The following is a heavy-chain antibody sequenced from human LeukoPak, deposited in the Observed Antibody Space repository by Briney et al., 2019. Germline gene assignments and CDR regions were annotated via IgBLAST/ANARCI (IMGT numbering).Heavy chain of an antibody. CDR1: GGTFSSYA. CDR3: ASAGSYSDFWSGSHAFDY. J-gene: IGHJ4*02. V-gene: IGHV1-69*05. D-gene: IGHD3-3*01. Sequence: SVKVSCKASGGTFSSYAISWVRQAPGQGLEWMGGIIPIFGTANYAQKFQGRVTITTDESTSTAYMELSSLRSEDTAVYYCASAGSYSDFWSGSHAFDYWGQGTLVTVSS. CDR2: IIPIFGTA.